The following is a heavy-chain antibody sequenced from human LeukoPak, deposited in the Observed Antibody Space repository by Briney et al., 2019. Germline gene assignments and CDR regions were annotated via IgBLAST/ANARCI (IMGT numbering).Heavy chain of an antibody. V-gene: IGHV4-34*01. D-gene: IGHD2-21*02. J-gene: IGHJ4*02. CDR1: GGSFSGYY. Sequence: SETLSLTCAVYGGSFSGYYWSWIRQPPGKGLEWIGEINHSGSTNYNPSLKSRVTISVDTSKNQFSLKLSSVTAADTAVYYCARGTRNCGGACYPGRLLDYWGRGTLVTVSS. CDR2: INHSGST. CDR3: ARGTRNCGGACYPGRLLDY.